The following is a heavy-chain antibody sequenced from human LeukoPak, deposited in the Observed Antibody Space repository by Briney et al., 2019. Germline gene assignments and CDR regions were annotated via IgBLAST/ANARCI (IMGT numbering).Heavy chain of an antibody. D-gene: IGHD2-15*01. V-gene: IGHV3-74*01. CDR2: INSDGSSI. CDR3: ARGGYCSSGNCYSPYYFDY. J-gene: IGHJ4*02. CDR1: GFTFSSYW. Sequence: GGSLRLSCAASGFTFSSYWIHWVRQVPGKGLVWVSRINSDGSSISYADSVKGRFTISRDNAKNTLYLQMNSLRAEDTAVYHCARGGYCSSGNCYSPYYFDYWGQGTLVTVSS.